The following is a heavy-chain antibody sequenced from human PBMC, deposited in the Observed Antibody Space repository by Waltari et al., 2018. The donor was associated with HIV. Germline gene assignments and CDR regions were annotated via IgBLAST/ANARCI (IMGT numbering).Heavy chain of an antibody. D-gene: IGHD6-13*01. CDR2: SSGSGGSR. CDR3: VKEHQYSHSWYSYYGMDV. J-gene: IGHJ6*02. V-gene: IGHV3-23*01. CDR1: GLPFRNYG. Sequence: EVQVLESGGALVQPGGSLRLSCAASGLPFRNYGMSWVGQAPGKGLGWVSTSSGSGGSRYYADSVKGRFTVSRDNSKNTLYLQMNSLRAEDTAVYFCVKEHQYSHSWYSYYGMDVWGQGTTVTVSS.